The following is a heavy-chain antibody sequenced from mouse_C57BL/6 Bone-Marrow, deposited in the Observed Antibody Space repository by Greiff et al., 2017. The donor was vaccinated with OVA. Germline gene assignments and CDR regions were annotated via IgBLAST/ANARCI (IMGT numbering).Heavy chain of an antibody. CDR3: ARRAYGNYVDYCDY. J-gene: IGHJ2*01. Sequence: EVKLMASGPELVKPGASVKISCKASGYSFTDYNMNWVKQSNGKSLEWIGVINPNYGTTSYNQKFKGKATLTVDQSSSTAYMQLNSLTSEDSAVYYCARRAYGNYVDYCDYWGQGTTLTVSS. CDR2: INPNYGTT. CDR1: GYSFTDYN. D-gene: IGHD2-1*01. V-gene: IGHV1-39*01.